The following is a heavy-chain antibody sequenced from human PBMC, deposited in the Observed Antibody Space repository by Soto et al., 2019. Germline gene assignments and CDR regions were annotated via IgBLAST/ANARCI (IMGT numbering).Heavy chain of an antibody. Sequence: SETQSLTSAVSAASQNRYHWSWIGQPAGMGLEWIGHIHSSGSTNYNPSLKSRVTMSVDTSKNQFPLRLMSLTAADTAVYYCARDQGVAAAGITWFDPWGQGSLVTVSS. J-gene: IGHJ5*02. CDR1: AASQNRYH. V-gene: IGHV4-4*07. CDR2: IHSSGST. D-gene: IGHD6-13*01. CDR3: ARDQGVAAAGITWFDP.